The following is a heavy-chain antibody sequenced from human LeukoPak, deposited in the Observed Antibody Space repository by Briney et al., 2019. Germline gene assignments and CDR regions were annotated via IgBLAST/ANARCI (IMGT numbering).Heavy chain of an antibody. Sequence: GGSLRLSCAASGFTFSSYEMNWVRQAPGKGLEWVSYISSSGSTIYYADSVKGRFTISRDNAKNSLHLQLNSLRDEDTALYKCAKTNYNTLFFDWRGHGILFTVSP. CDR2: ISSSGSTI. CDR3: AKTNYNTLFFDW. J-gene: IGHJ4*01. V-gene: IGHV3-48*03. D-gene: IGHD3-10*01. CDR1: GFTFSSYE.